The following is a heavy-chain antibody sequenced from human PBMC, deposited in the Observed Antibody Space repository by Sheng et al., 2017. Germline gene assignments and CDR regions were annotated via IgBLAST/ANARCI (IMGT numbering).Heavy chain of an antibody. J-gene: IGHJ4*02. CDR3: AKDRGGRIWEEWLVLNY. CDR2: ISGSGGST. D-gene: IGHD6-19*01. V-gene: IGHV3-23*04. Sequence: EVQLVESGGGLVQPGGSLRLSCAASGFTFSSYAMSWVRQAPGKGLEWVSAISGSGGSTYYADSVKGRFTISRDNSKNTLYLQMNSLRAEDTAVYYCAKDRGGRIWEEWLVLNYWGQGTLVTVSS. CDR1: GFTFSSYA.